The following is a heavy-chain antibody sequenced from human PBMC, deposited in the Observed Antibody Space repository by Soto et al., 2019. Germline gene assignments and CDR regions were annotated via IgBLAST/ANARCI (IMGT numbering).Heavy chain of an antibody. CDR1: GFTFNSYA. CDR3: AKNGPSDQPGQKIVVGGYGVDV. D-gene: IGHD2-2*01. Sequence: GGSLRLSCAASGFTFNSYAMSWVRQAPGKGLEWVSGIGGSGGYTYNADSVKGRFTISRDNSKNTLYLQMNSLRAEDTAIYYCAKNGPSDQPGQKIVVGGYGVDVWGQGTTVTVSS. J-gene: IGHJ6*02. CDR2: IGGSGGYT. V-gene: IGHV3-23*01.